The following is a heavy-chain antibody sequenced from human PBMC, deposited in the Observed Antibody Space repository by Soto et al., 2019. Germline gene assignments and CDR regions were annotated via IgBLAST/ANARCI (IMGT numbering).Heavy chain of an antibody. Sequence: PGGSLRLSCAAAGVSFSSYTMNWVRQAPGKGLQWVSSITNRGTHTYSADSVKGRFTISRDNDKNSLYLQMNNLRAEDTAIYFCARAHEVAWFDSWGLGTLVTVSS. J-gene: IGHJ5*01. CDR2: ITNRGTHT. V-gene: IGHV3-21*01. CDR3: ARAHEVAWFDS. CDR1: GVSFSSYT. D-gene: IGHD2-15*01.